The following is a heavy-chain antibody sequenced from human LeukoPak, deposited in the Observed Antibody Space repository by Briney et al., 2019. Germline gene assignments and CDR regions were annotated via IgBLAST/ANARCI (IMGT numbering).Heavy chain of an antibody. V-gene: IGHV1-24*01. Sequence: ASVKVSCKVSGYTLTELSMHWVRQAPGKGLEWMGGFDPEDGETIYAQKFQGRVTMTRDTSTSTVYMELSSLRSEDTAVYYCARVMVVAATDDAFDIWGQGTMVTVSS. D-gene: IGHD2-15*01. CDR3: ARVMVVAATDDAFDI. CDR1: GYTLTELS. CDR2: FDPEDGET. J-gene: IGHJ3*02.